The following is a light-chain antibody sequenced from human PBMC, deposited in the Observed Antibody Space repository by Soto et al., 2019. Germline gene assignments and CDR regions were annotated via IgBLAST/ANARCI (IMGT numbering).Light chain of an antibody. V-gene: IGLV2-23*03. CDR1: SSDVGSYSP. CDR3: CSYAGSSTFFYV. J-gene: IGLJ1*01. Sequence: QSALTQPASVSGSPGQSITISCTGTSSDVGSYSPVSWYQQHPGKAPKLMIYEGSKRPSGVSNRFSGSKSGNTASLTISGLQAEDEADYYCCSYAGSSTFFYVFGTGTKVTVL. CDR2: EGS.